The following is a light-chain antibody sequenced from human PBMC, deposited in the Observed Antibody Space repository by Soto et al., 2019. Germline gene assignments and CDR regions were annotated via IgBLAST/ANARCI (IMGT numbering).Light chain of an antibody. J-gene: IGLJ1*01. CDR2: DVS. CDR3: SSYTRSSTLF. CDR1: SSDVGGYNY. Sequence: QSALTQPASVSGSPGQSITISCTGTSSDVGGYNYVSWYQQHPGTAPKLMIYDVSNRPSGVSNRFSGSKSGNTASLTISGLQSEDEADYYCSSYTRSSTLFFGTGTKLTVL. V-gene: IGLV2-14*01.